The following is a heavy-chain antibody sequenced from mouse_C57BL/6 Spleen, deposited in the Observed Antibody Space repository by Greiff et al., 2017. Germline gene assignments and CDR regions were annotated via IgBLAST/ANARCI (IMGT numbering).Heavy chain of an antibody. CDR3: ARREGTGKAMDD. V-gene: IGHV1-52*01. J-gene: IGHJ4*01. Sequence: QVQLQQPGAELVRPGSSVKLSCKASGYTFTSYWMHWVKQRPIQGLEWIGNIDPSDSETHYNQKFKDKATLTVDKSSSTAYMQLSSLTSEDSAVYYCARREGTGKAMDDWGQGTSVTVSS. CDR2: IDPSDSET. CDR1: GYTFTSYW. D-gene: IGHD4-1*01.